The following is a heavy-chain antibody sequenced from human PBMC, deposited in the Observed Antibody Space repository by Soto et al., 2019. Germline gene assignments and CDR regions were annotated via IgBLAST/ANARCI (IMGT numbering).Heavy chain of an antibody. CDR3: ARHLGTGTHRGYFDY. V-gene: IGHV4-39*01. Sequence: PSETLSLTCTVSGSSISSYYWGWIRQPPGKGLEWIGSIYYSGSTYYNPSLKSRVTISVDTSKNQFSLKLNSVTAADTAVFYCARHLGTGTHRGYFDYWGQGTLVTVSS. D-gene: IGHD1-1*01. CDR2: IYYSGST. CDR1: GSSISSYY. J-gene: IGHJ4*02.